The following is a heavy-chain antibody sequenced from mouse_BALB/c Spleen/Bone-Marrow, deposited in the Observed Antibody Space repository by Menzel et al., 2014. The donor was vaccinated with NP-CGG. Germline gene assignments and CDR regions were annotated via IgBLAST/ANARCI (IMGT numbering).Heavy chain of an antibody. J-gene: IGHJ4*01. CDR2: IWAGGST. CDR3: ARESTMITSMDY. D-gene: IGHD2-4*01. Sequence: VQRVESGPGLVAPSQSLSITCTVSGFSLTSYGVHWVRQPPGKGLEWLGVIWAGGSTNYNSALMSRLSISKGNSKSQVFLKMNSLQTDDPAMYYCARESTMITSMDYWGQGTSVTVS. V-gene: IGHV2-9*02. CDR1: GFSLTSYG.